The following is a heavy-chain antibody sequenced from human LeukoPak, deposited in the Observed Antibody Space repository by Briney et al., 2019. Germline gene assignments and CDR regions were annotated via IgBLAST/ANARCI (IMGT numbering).Heavy chain of an antibody. Sequence: GGSLRLSCSASGFTFSRYAMHWVRQAPGKGLEYVSAISSNGGSTYYADSVKGRFTISRDNSKNTLYLQMNSLRAEDTAVYYCAKVILTHPSRRGVFDYWGQGTLVTVSS. V-gene: IGHV3-64*04. CDR1: GFTFSRYA. D-gene: IGHD2-8*01. CDR3: AKVILTHPSRRGVFDY. CDR2: ISSNGGST. J-gene: IGHJ4*02.